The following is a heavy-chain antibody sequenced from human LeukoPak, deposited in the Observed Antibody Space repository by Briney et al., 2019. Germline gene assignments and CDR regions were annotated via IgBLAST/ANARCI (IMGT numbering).Heavy chain of an antibody. D-gene: IGHD3-10*01. CDR3: ASYYYGSGTSLGY. CDR2: INQDGSQQ. J-gene: IGHJ4*02. V-gene: IGHV3-7*01. CDR1: RFSFTTSW. Sequence: GGSLRLSCAASRFSFTTSWMTWVRQAPGKGLEWVANINQDGSQQVYVDAVKGRFTISRDNAQNSLYLQMNSLRAEDTAVYYCASYYYGSGTSLGYWGQGTLVTVSS.